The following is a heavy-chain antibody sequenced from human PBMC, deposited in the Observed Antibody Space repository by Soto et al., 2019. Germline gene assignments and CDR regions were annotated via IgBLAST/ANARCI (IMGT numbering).Heavy chain of an antibody. CDR1: GGSFSGYY. CDR2: INHSGST. CDR3: ARGTGSY. J-gene: IGHJ4*02. V-gene: IGHV4-34*01. Sequence: LSLTCAVYGGSFSGYYWSWIRQPPGKGLEWIGEINHSGSTNYNPSLKSRVTISVDTSKNQFSLKLSSVTAADTAVYYCARGTGSYWGQGTLVTVSS. D-gene: IGHD1-26*01.